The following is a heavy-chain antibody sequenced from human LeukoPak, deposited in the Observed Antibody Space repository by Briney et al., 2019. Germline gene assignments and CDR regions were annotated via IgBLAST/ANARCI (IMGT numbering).Heavy chain of an antibody. D-gene: IGHD1-26*01. CDR3: ASSGSYRFDY. Sequence: GGSLRLSCAASGFTFSSYAMSWVRQAPGKGLEWVSHITASGTAMFYADSVKGRFTISRDNAKNSLYLQMNSLRDEDTAVYYCASSGSYRFDYWGQGTLVTVSS. CDR2: ITASGTAM. CDR1: GFTFSSYA. J-gene: IGHJ4*02. V-gene: IGHV3-48*02.